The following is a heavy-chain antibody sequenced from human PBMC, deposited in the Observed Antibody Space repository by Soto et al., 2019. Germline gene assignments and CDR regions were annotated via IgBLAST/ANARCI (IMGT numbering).Heavy chain of an antibody. CDR3: ARLLNLDRAYGMDV. V-gene: IGHV4-59*01. CDR2: IYYSGST. D-gene: IGHD3-10*01. J-gene: IGHJ6*02. Sequence: PLETLSLTCTVSGGSISSYSWSWIRQPPGKGLEWIGCIYYSGSTNYNPSLKSRVTISVDTSKSQFSLKLSSVTAADTAVYYCARLLNLDRAYGMDVWGQGTTVTVSS. CDR1: GGSISSYS.